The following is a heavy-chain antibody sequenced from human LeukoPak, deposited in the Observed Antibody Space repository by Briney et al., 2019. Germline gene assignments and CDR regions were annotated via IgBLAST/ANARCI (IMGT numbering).Heavy chain of an antibody. J-gene: IGHJ4*02. D-gene: IGHD3-9*01. CDR2: ISYDGTTE. CDR3: ARAYRNSDWFDLNY. CDR1: GLTFSNYA. Sequence: GGSLRLSCVASGLTFSNYAMHWVHQAPGKGLEWVAVISYDGTTEYYEDSVKGLVTISRDNYRHTLYLQMSSLRAEDTAVYYCARAYRNSDWFDLNYWGQGTLVTVSS. V-gene: IGHV3-30*04.